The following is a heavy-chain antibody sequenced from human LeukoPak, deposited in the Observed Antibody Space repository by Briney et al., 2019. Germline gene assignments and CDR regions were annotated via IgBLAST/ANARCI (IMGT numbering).Heavy chain of an antibody. J-gene: IGHJ6*04. CDR2: ISSSGSTI. CDR1: GFTFSSYE. Sequence: GGSLRLSCAASGFTFSSYEMNWVRQAPGKGLEWVSYISSSGSTIYYADSVKGRFTISRDNAKNSLYLQMNSLRAEDTAVYYCARTKFRGGYPRNYYYGMDVWGKGTTVTVSS. CDR3: ARTKFRGGYPRNYYYGMDV. V-gene: IGHV3-48*03. D-gene: IGHD5-12*01.